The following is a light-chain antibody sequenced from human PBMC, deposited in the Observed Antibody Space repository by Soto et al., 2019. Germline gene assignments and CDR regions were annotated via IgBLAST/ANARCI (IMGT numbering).Light chain of an antibody. J-gene: IGLJ1*01. Sequence: QSALTQPASMSGSPGQSITISCTGSSSDVGRYNYVSWYQQHPGKAPKLVISEVSNRPSGVSDRFSGSKSGNTASLTISGLQSEDEAAYYCSSYTGTSSTLYVFGTGTKLTVL. CDR1: SSDVGRYNY. V-gene: IGLV2-14*01. CDR3: SSYTGTSSTLYV. CDR2: EVS.